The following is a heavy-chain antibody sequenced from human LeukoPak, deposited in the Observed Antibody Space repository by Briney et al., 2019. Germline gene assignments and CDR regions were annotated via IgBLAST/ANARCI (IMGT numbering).Heavy chain of an antibody. CDR3: ARDAVGTGYSSSWYSDY. D-gene: IGHD6-13*01. V-gene: IGHV3-21*01. Sequence: PGGSLRLSCAASGFTFSSYSMNWVRQAPGKGLEWVSSISSSSSYIYYADSVKGRFTISRDNAKNSLYLQMNSLRAEDTAVYYCARDAVGTGYSSSWYSDYRGQGTLVTVSS. J-gene: IGHJ4*02. CDR1: GFTFSSYS. CDR2: ISSSSSYI.